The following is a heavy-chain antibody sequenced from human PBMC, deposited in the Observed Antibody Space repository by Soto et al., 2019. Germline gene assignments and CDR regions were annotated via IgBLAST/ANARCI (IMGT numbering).Heavy chain of an antibody. D-gene: IGHD5-18*01. CDR1: GFTFSSYG. Sequence: QVQLVESGGGVVQPGRSLRLSCAASGFTFSSYGMHWVRQAPGKGLEWVAVIWYDGSNKYYADSVKGRFTISRDNSKNTLYLQMNSLRAEDTAVYYCATSSGYSYGFDYWGQGTLVTVSS. CDR3: ATSSGYSYGFDY. J-gene: IGHJ4*02. V-gene: IGHV3-33*01. CDR2: IWYDGSNK.